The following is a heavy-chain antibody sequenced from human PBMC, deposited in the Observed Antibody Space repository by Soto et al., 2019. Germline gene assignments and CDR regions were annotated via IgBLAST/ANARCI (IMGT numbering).Heavy chain of an antibody. CDR3: AKLSSPINDLAAAGPDY. Sequence: GGSLRLSCATSGFTFSSYAMSWVRQAPGKGLEWVSAISGSGGSTYYADSVKGRLSISRDNSKNTLYLQMNSLRAEDTAVYYCAKLSSPINDLAAAGPDYWGQGTLVTVSS. D-gene: IGHD6-13*01. CDR2: ISGSGGST. CDR1: GFTFSSYA. J-gene: IGHJ4*02. V-gene: IGHV3-23*01.